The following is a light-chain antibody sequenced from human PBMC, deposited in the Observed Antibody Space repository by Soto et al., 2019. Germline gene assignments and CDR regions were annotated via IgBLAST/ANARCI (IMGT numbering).Light chain of an antibody. CDR1: QSISTY. Sequence: DIQMTQSPSSLSASVGDRVTITCRASQSISTYLNWYQQKAGLAPKLLIYAASSLQSGVPSRFSGSGSGTDFALTISSLQPEDFATYYCQQTYSTPPTFGQGTKVDNK. CDR2: AAS. CDR3: QQTYSTPPT. J-gene: IGKJ1*01. V-gene: IGKV1-39*01.